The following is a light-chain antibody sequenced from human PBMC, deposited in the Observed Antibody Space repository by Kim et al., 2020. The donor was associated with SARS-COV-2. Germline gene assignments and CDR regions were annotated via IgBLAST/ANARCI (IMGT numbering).Light chain of an antibody. V-gene: IGKV3-15*01. Sequence: EIVMTQSPATLSVSPGERATLSCRASQSVTTKLAWYQQKPGQAPRLLIYGASTRATGIPVRFSGSGSGTEFTLAISSLQSEDSGVYYCQQYNNWPPWTFGQGTKVEIK. J-gene: IGKJ1*01. CDR1: QSVTTK. CDR3: QQYNNWPPWT. CDR2: GAS.